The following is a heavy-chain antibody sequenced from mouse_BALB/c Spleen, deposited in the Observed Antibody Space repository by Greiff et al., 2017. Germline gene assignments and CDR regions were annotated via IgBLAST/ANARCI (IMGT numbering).Heavy chain of an antibody. CDR3: ARDGLHFDY. CDR2: ISYDGSN. J-gene: IGHJ2*01. V-gene: IGHV3-6*02. D-gene: IGHD6-2*01. Sequence: EVQLVESGPGLVKPSQSLSLTCSVTGYSITSGYYWNWIRQFPGNKLEWMGYISYDGSNNYNPSLKNRISITRDTSKNQFFLKLNSVTTEDTATYYCARDGLHFDYWGQGTTLTVSS. CDR1: GYSITSGYY.